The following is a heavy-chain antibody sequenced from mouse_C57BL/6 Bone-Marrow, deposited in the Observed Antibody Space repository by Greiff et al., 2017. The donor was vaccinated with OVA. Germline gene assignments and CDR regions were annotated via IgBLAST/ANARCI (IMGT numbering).Heavy chain of an antibody. Sequence: VQLQQPGAELVKPGASVKMSCKASGYTFTSYWITWVKQRPGQGLEWIGDIYPGSGSTNYNEKFKSKATLTVDPSSSAAYMQLSSLTSEDSAVYYCAREGLITTVVAHYFDYWGQGTTLTVSS. V-gene: IGHV1-55*01. D-gene: IGHD1-1*01. CDR1: GYTFTSYW. CDR3: AREGLITTVVAHYFDY. J-gene: IGHJ2*01. CDR2: IYPGSGST.